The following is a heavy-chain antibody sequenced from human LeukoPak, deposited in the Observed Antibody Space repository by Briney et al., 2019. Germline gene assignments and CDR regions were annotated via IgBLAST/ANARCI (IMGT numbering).Heavy chain of an antibody. CDR2: INSDGSRI. D-gene: IGHD1-26*01. Sequence: PGGSLRLSCAASGFTFSNYWMFWVRQAPGKGLMWVSHINSDGSRINYADSVKGRFTVARDNAKNTLYLQMDSLRADDTAVYYCARLSGSYNEGRWGQGTLVTVSS. J-gene: IGHJ4*02. CDR1: GFTFSNYW. V-gene: IGHV3-74*01. CDR3: ARLSGSYNEGR.